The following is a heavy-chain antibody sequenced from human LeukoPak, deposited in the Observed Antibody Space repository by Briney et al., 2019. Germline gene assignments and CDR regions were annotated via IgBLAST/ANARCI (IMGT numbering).Heavy chain of an antibody. J-gene: IGHJ4*02. CDR3: ARGFITSDTPHY. CDR1: GGSFSAYY. Sequence: SETLSLTCAVYGGSFSAYYWNWIRQTPGKGLEWIGEINQSGRTKYNPSLKSRVTISGDTSKHQFSLKLSSVTAADTAVYYCARGFITSDTPHYWGQGTLVTVSS. V-gene: IGHV4-34*01. CDR2: INQSGRT. D-gene: IGHD2-2*01.